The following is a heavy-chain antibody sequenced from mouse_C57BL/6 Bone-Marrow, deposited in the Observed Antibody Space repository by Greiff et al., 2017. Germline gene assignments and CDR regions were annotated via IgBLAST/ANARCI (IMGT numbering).Heavy chain of an antibody. Sequence: EVMLVESGGDLVKPGGSLKLSCAASGFTFSSYGMSWVRQTPDKRLEWVATISSGGSYTYYPDSVKGRFTISRDNAKNTLYLQMSSLKSEDTAMYYCARRQLRPMDYWGQGTSVTVSS. V-gene: IGHV5-6*02. J-gene: IGHJ4*01. CDR2: ISSGGSYT. CDR3: ARRQLRPMDY. D-gene: IGHD3-2*02. CDR1: GFTFSSYG.